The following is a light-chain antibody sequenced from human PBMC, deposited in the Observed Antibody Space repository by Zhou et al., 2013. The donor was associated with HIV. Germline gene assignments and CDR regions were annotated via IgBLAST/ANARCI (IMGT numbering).Light chain of an antibody. CDR2: KAS. CDR3: QQANRFLVLT. J-gene: IGKJ4*01. Sequence: DIQMTQSPSTLSASVGDRVTITCRASQSISSWLAWYQQKPGKAPKLLIYKASSLESGVPSRFSGSGSGTDFTLTISSLQPEDFATYYCQQANRFLVLTFGGGTKVEIK. V-gene: IGKV1-5*03. CDR1: QSISSW.